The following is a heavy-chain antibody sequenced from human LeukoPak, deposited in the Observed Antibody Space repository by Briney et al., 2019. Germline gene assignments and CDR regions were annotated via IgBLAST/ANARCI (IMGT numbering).Heavy chain of an antibody. CDR2: IYHSGST. V-gene: IGHV4-34*01. CDR1: GGSFSGYY. Sequence: KTSETLSLTCAVYGGSFSGYYWSWVRQPPGKGLEWIGEIYHSGSTNYNPSLKSRVTISVDKSKNQFSLKLSSVTAADTAVYYCASVNDYGDPLPRYMDVWGKGTAVTVSS. CDR3: ASVNDYGDPLPRYMDV. J-gene: IGHJ6*03. D-gene: IGHD4-17*01.